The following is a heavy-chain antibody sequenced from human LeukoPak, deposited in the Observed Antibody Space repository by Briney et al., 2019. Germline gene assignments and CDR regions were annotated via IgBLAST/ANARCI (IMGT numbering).Heavy chain of an antibody. CDR3: ASLDQGSYPAFDY. CDR2: IYHSGST. CDR1: GGSISSSNW. D-gene: IGHD1-26*01. V-gene: IGHV4-4*02. J-gene: IGHJ4*02. Sequence: SETLSLTCAVSGGSISSSNWWSWVRQPPGKGLEWIGEIYHSGSTNYNPSLKSRVTISVDKSKNQFSPKLSSVTAADTAVYYCASLDQGSYPAFDYWGQGTLVTVSS.